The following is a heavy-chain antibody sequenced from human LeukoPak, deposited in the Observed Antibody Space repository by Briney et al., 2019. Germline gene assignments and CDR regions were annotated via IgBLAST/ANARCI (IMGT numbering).Heavy chain of an antibody. V-gene: IGHV4-31*03. CDR2: IYSSGST. D-gene: IGHD5-18*01. CDR3: ARGIPLSRFDN. J-gene: IGHJ4*02. CDR1: GGSISSDGYY. Sequence: SQTLSLTCTVSGGSISSDGYYWSWIRQHPGKGLEWIGYIYSSGSTYYNPSLKSRVTISLDTSKNQFSLKLSSVTAADTAVYYCARGIPLSRFDNWGQGTLVTVSS.